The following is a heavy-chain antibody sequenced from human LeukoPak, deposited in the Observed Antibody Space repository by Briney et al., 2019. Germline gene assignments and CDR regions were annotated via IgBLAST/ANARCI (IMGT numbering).Heavy chain of an antibody. CDR2: INPNSGGT. CDR3: ASQPLYCSSTSCYFDY. V-gene: IGHV1-2*02. CDR1: GYPFTGYY. J-gene: IGHJ4*02. Sequence: ASVKVFCKASGYPFTGYYMHWVRQAPGQGLEWMGWINPNSGGTNYAQKFQGRVSMTRDTSISTAYMELSRLRSDDTAVYYCASQPLYCSSTSCYFDYWGQGTLDTVSS. D-gene: IGHD2-2*01.